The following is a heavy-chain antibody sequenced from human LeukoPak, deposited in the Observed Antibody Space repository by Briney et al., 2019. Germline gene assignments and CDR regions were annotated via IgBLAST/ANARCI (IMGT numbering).Heavy chain of an antibody. Sequence: SETLSLTCAVYGGSFSGYYWSWIRQPPGKGLEWVGEINHSGSTNYNPSLRSRVTISVDTSKNQFSLKLSSVTAADTAVYYCARGWYSRIFDYWGQGTLVTVPS. CDR1: GGSFSGYY. CDR2: INHSGST. V-gene: IGHV4-34*01. J-gene: IGHJ4*02. D-gene: IGHD6-13*01. CDR3: ARGWYSRIFDY.